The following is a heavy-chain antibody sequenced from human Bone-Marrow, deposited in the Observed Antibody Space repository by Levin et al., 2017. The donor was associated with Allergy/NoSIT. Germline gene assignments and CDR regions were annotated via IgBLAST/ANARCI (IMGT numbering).Heavy chain of an antibody. Sequence: GGSLRLSCAASGFTVSSNYMSWVRQAPGKGLEWVSVIYSGGSTYYADSVKGRFTISRDNSKNTLYLQMNSLRAEDTAVYYGAREVVVVVATTHDYYGMDVWGQGTTVTVSS. CDR3: AREVVVVVATTHDYYGMDV. CDR1: GFTVSSNY. CDR2: IYSGGST. D-gene: IGHD2-15*01. V-gene: IGHV3-53*01. J-gene: IGHJ6*02.